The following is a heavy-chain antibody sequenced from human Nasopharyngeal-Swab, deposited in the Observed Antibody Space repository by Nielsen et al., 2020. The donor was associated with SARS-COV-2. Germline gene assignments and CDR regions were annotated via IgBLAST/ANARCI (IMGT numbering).Heavy chain of an antibody. Sequence: WIRQPPGKGLEWIGSIYYSGSTYYNPSLKSRVTISVDTSKNQFSLKLSSVTAADTAVYYCARGDISAVWGKGTTVTVSS. CDR2: IYYSGST. J-gene: IGHJ6*04. CDR3: ARGDISAV. V-gene: IGHV4-39*01. D-gene: IGHD2-15*01.